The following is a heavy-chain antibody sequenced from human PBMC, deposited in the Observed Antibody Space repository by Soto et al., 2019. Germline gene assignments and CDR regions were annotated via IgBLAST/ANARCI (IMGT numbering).Heavy chain of an antibody. J-gene: IGHJ4*02. V-gene: IGHV1-69*01. D-gene: IGHD1-26*01. CDR3: AIDGGRHSGWIDY. CDR2: IIPIFGTA. Sequence: QVQLVQSGAEVKKPGSSVNVSCKASGGTFSSYSINWVRQAPGQGLEWMGEIIPIFGTANYAQKFQGRVTITADESTSTAYMGLSSLRSEDTAMYYLAIDGGRHSGWIDYWGQGTLVTVSS. CDR1: GGTFSSYS.